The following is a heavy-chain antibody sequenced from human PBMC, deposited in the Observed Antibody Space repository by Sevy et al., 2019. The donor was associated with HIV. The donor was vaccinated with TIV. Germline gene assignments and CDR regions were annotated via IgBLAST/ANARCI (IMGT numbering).Heavy chain of an antibody. V-gene: IGHV3-11*01. CDR1: GFTFSDYY. D-gene: IGHD3-22*01. J-gene: IGHJ5*02. CDR2: IDRSGSTI. CDR3: ARENTMIEEPGWFDP. Sequence: GGSLRLSCAASGFTFSDYYMSWIRQAPGKGLEWVSYIDRSGSTINYADSVKGRFTISRDNAKKSVYLQINSLRAEDTAVYYCARENTMIEEPGWFDPWGQGTVVTVSS.